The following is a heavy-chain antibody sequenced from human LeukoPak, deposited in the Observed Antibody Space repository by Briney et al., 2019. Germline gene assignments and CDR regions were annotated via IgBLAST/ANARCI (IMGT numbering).Heavy chain of an antibody. Sequence: SETLSLTCTVSGYSISSGYFWGWMRQPPGKGLEWIGSIYQSETAHYNPSLKSRVTISVDTSKNQFSLKLSSVTAADTAVYYCARVVGYCSSTSCPNWFDPWGQGTLVTVSS. V-gene: IGHV4-38-2*02. J-gene: IGHJ5*02. CDR1: GYSISSGYF. D-gene: IGHD2-2*03. CDR2: IYQSETA. CDR3: ARVVGYCSSTSCPNWFDP.